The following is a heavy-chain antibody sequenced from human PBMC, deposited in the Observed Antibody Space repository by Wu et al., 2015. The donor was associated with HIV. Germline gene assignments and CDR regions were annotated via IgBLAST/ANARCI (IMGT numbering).Heavy chain of an antibody. CDR1: GYIFSNYD. D-gene: IGHD3-9*01. Sequence: QVQLVQSGAEVKKPGASVRVSCQASGYIFSNYDINWVRQAPGQGLEWMGWMNPDNGNTAFAQKFQGRVTMTRNTSISTAYMELRSLRFDDAAVYYCARGLTGPMMTGALRYWGRG. CDR2: MNPDNGNT. CDR3: ARGLTGPMMTGALRY. V-gene: IGHV1-8*01. J-gene: IGHJ4*03.